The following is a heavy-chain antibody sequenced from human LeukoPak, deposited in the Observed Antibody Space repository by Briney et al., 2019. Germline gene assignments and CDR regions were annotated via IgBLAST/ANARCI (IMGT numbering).Heavy chain of an antibody. CDR1: GGSISSSTYY. V-gene: IGHV4-39*01. Sequence: MASETLSLTCTVSGGSISSSTYYWGWIRQPPGKGLEWIGSIYYSGSTYYNPSLKSRVTISVDTSKNQFSLKLSSVTAADTAVYYCASPYYYDSSGYLIWGQGTLVTVPS. D-gene: IGHD3-22*01. CDR2: IYYSGST. J-gene: IGHJ4*02. CDR3: ASPYYYDSSGYLI.